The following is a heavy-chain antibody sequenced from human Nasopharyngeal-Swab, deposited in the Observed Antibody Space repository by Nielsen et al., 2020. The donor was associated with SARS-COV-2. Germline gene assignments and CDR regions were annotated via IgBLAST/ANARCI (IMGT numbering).Heavy chain of an antibody. J-gene: IGHJ6*03. D-gene: IGHD2-2*01. V-gene: IGHV4-34*01. CDR3: ARGGAGVVPTPVLGLGPYYSYYYMDV. CDR2: VSQGGGT. Sequence: WIRQPTGKGMEWIGEVSQGGGTNYNPSLKNRVTISVATSKTQFSLKLSSVTAAETALYYCARGGAGVVPTPVLGLGPYYSYYYMDVWGKGTTVTVSS.